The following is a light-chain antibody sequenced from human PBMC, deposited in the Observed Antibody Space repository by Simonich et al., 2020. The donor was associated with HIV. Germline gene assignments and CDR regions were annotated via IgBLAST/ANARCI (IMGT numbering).Light chain of an antibody. CDR1: SSDVGGYNY. J-gene: IGLJ3*02. CDR2: DVT. CDR3: SSYAGILPRWV. Sequence: QSALTQPASVSGSPGQSITISCTGTSSDVGGYNYVSWYQQHPGKAPKLMIYDVTNRPSGVSNRFSGSKSGNTASLTISGLQAEDEATYYCSSYAGILPRWVFGGGTKLTVL. V-gene: IGLV2-14*03.